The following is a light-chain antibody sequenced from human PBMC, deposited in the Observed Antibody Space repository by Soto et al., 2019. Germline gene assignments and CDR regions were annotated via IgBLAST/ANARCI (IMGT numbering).Light chain of an antibody. Sequence: EIVLTQSPGTLSLSPGERATLSCRASQSVRSNSLAWYQQKPGQAPRLLIYGASTRATGIPARFSGSGPGTDFTLTISRLEPEDFAVFYCQQYGRSPPTFGGGTNMEIK. CDR3: QQYGRSPPT. CDR2: GAS. CDR1: QSVRSNS. V-gene: IGKV3-20*01. J-gene: IGKJ4*01.